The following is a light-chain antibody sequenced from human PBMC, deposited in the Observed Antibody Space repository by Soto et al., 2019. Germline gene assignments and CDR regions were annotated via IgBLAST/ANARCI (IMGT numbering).Light chain of an antibody. CDR2: QDI. Sequence: SYELTQPPSVSVSPGQTASITCSGDKLGDKYACWYQQKPGQSPVLVIYQDIKRPSGIPERFSGSNSGNTATLTISGTQAMDEADYYCQAWDNNTGGVFGTGTKLTVL. CDR3: QAWDNNTGGV. J-gene: IGLJ1*01. CDR1: KLGDKY. V-gene: IGLV3-1*01.